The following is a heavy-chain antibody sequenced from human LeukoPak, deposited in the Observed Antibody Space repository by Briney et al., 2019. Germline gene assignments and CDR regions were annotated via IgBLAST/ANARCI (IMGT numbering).Heavy chain of an antibody. CDR2: IIPIFGTA. D-gene: IGHD2-15*01. Sequence: GASVKVSCKASGGTFSSYAISWVRQAPGQGLEWMGGIIPIFGTANYAQKFQGRVTITTDESTSTAYMELSSLRSGDTAVYYCARDCSGGSCYVNNWFDPWGQGTLVTVSS. CDR3: ARDCSGGSCYVNNWFDP. CDR1: GGTFSSYA. V-gene: IGHV1-69*05. J-gene: IGHJ5*02.